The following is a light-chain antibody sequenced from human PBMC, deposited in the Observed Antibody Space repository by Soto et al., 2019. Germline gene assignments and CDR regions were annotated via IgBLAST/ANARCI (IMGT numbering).Light chain of an antibody. J-gene: IGKJ4*01. CDR1: QSVSSN. Sequence: EIVVTQFPATPSVSPGERPTLSRRASQSVSSNLAWYQQKPGQAPRLLIYGASTRATGIPARFSGSGSGTEFTLTISSLQSEDFAVDYCQQYNNWITFGGGTKVDIK. CDR2: GAS. CDR3: QQYNNWIT. V-gene: IGKV3-15*01.